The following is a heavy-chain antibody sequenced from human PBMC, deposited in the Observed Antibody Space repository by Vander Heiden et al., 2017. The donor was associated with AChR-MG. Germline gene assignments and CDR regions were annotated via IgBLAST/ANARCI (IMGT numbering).Heavy chain of an antibody. CDR2: IWYDGSNK. CDR3: ARGDYSNYEEYFDY. CDR1: GSTVSSDG. V-gene: IGHV3-33*01. J-gene: IGHJ4*02. D-gene: IGHD4-4*01. Sequence: QVQLVESGGGVVQPGRYLIPSCAASGSTVSSDGMHWVRQAAGKGLEWVAVIWYDGSNKYYADSVKGRFTISRDNSKNTLYLQMNSLRAEDTAVYYCARGDYSNYEEYFDYWGQGTLVTVSS.